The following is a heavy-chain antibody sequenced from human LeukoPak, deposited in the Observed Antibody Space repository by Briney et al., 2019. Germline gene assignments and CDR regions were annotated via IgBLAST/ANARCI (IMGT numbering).Heavy chain of an antibody. Sequence: PGGSLRLSCAASGFTFSTYAMSWVRQAPGKGLEWVSSITNSGGNTFDPDSVKGRFTISRDNSKSTLYLQMNSLRAEDTAVYYCVKRSDARAMDYWGQGTLVTVSS. J-gene: IGHJ4*02. CDR1: GFTFSTYA. CDR3: VKRSDARAMDY. V-gene: IGHV3-23*01. CDR2: ITNSGGNT.